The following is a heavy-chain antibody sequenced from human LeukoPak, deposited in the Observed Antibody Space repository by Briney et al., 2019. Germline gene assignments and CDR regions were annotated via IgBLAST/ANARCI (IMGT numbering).Heavy chain of an antibody. D-gene: IGHD6-6*01. CDR3: ARGLEYSSSTNWFDP. V-gene: IGHV4-59*08. CDR1: GGSISSYY. CDR2: FSYTGSA. Sequence: PSETLSLTCTVCGGSISSYYWSWIRQPPGKGLEWIGYFSYTGSANYNPSLKSRVTISVDTSKNQFSLKLSSVTAADTAAYFCARGLEYSSSTNWFDPWGQGTLVIVSS. J-gene: IGHJ5*02.